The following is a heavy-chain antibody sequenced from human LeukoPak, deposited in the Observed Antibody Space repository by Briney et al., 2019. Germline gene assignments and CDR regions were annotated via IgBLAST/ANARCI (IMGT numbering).Heavy chain of an antibody. J-gene: IGHJ3*02. CDR3: ARSGYFYDAFDI. CDR1: GFRFSNYW. Sequence: GGSLRLSCVASGFRFSNYWMVWVRQAPGKGLEWVANIKEDGIEKYYVDSVRGRCTISRGNAKNSLYLQMNSLRADDTAIHYCARSGYFYDAFDIWGQGTMVTVSS. CDR2: IKEDGIEK. D-gene: IGHD3-22*01. V-gene: IGHV3-7*04.